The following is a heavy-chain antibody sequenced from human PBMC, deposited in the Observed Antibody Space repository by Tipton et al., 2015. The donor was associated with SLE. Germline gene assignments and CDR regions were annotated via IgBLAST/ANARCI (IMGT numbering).Heavy chain of an antibody. CDR1: GGSISSYY. Sequence: LYLTCTVSGGSISSYYWSWIRQPPGKGLEWIGYIYYSGSTNYNPSLKSRVTISVDTSKNQFSLKLSSVTAADTAVYYRARDSSCWYGEVYWGQGTLFTVSS. D-gene: IGHD6-19*01. J-gene: IGHJ4*02. V-gene: IGHV4-59*01. CDR3: ARDSSCWYGEVY. CDR2: IYYSGST.